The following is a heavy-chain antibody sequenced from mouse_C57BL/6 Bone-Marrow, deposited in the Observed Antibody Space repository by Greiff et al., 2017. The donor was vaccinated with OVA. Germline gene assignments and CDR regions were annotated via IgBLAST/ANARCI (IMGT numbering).Heavy chain of an antibody. CDR2: IDPEPGGT. CDR1: GYTFTDYE. V-gene: IGHV1-15*01. D-gene: IGHD2-5*01. CDR3: TRDYSNYDAMDY. J-gene: IGHJ4*01. Sequence: QVQLQQSGAELVRPGASVTLSCKASGYTFTDYEMHWVKQTPVHGLEWIGAIDPEPGGTAYNQKFKGKAILTADKSSSTAYMELRSLTSEDSAVYYGTRDYSNYDAMDYWGQGTSVTVTS.